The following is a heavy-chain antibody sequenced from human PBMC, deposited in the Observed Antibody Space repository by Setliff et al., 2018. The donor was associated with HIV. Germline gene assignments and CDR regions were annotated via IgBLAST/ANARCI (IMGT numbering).Heavy chain of an antibody. D-gene: IGHD2-2*02. V-gene: IGHV3-33*06. J-gene: IGHJ4*02. Sequence: LRLSCVASGVTISDHEMGWVRQAPGKGLEWVAVIWYDGSNKYYADSVKGRFTISRDNSKNTLYLQMNSLRAEDSAVYYCAKGHYTTSGWGRGTLVTVSS. CDR1: GVTISDHE. CDR3: AKGHYTTSG. CDR2: IWYDGSNK.